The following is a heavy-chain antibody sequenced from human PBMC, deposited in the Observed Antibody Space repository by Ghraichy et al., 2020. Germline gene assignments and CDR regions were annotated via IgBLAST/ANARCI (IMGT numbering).Heavy chain of an antibody. CDR1: GLSLSTTGMR. CDR2: IDWDDDK. J-gene: IGHJ3*02. CDR3: ARIAAVGKKSTDGFDI. V-gene: IGHV2-70*04. D-gene: IGHD6-13*01. Sequence: QTLSLTCTVSGLSLSTTGMRVSWIRQPPGKALEWLARIDWDDDKFYNTYLKTRLSISKDTSKNQVVLTMTNMDPVDTATFYCARIAAVGKKSTDGFDIWGQGTMVTVSS.